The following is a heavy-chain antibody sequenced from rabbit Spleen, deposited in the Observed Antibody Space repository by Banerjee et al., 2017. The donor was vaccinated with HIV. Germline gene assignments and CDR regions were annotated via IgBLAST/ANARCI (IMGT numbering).Heavy chain of an antibody. CDR2: IWVGSSDST. CDR1: GFDFSSTYW. V-gene: IGHV1S45*01. J-gene: IGHJ4*01. D-gene: IGHD3-1*01. CDR3: ARGWGPIGWNFGW. Sequence: QEQLEESGGDLVKPGASLTLTCTASGFDFSSTYWICWVRQAPGKGLEWIACIWVGSSDSTHYATWAKGRFTISKTSSTTVTLQMTSLTAADTATYFCARGWGPIGWNFGWWGPGTLVTVS.